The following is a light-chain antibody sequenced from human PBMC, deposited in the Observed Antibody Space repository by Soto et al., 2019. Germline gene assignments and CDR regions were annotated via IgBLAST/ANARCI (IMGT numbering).Light chain of an antibody. CDR2: GAS. CDR1: LNVATN. J-gene: IGKJ1*01. Sequence: KMMTHSPAPLSMSPRGRAAPPRRASLNVATNMAWYQQKPGQAPRLLIYGASIRATGVPARFTGSGSGTEFTLTINNLQSEDFAVYYCHQYNTGLRTFGRGTKVDIK. V-gene: IGKV3-15*01. CDR3: HQYNTGLRT.